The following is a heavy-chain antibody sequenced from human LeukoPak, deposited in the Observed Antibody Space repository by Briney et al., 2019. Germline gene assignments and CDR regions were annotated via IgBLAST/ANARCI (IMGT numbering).Heavy chain of an antibody. V-gene: IGHV3-30*02. J-gene: IGHJ3*02. D-gene: IGHD6-6*01. CDR3: AKDHAAARDAFDI. CDR2: IRYDGSNK. Sequence: GGSLRLSCAASGFTVSSNYMSWVRQAPGKGLEWVAFIRYDGSNKYYADSVKGRFTISRDNSKNTLYLQMNSLRAEDTAVYYCAKDHAAARDAFDIWGQGTMVTVSS. CDR1: GFTVSSNY.